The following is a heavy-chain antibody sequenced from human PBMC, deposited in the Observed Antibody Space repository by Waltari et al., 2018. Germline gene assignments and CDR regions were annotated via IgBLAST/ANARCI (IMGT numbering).Heavy chain of an antibody. V-gene: IGHV1-69*02. Sequence: QVQLVQSGAEVKKPGSSVKVSCKASGGTFSSYTISWVRQAPGQGLEWMGRGIPILGIANYAQKCQGRVTITADKSTSTADMELSSLRSEDTAVYYCARVIAVAGPNYGMDVWGQGTTVTVSS. CDR2: GIPILGIA. CDR1: GGTFSSYT. J-gene: IGHJ6*02. D-gene: IGHD6-19*01. CDR3: ARVIAVAGPNYGMDV.